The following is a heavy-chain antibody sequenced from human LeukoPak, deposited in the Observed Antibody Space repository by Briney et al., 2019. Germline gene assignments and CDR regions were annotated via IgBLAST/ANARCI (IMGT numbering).Heavy chain of an antibody. J-gene: IGHJ4*02. D-gene: IGHD2-2*01. CDR2: ISGSGGST. V-gene: IGHV3-23*01. Sequence: GGSLRLSCAASGFTFSSYAMSWVRQAPGKGLEWVSAISGSGGSTYYADSVKGRFTISRDNSKNTLYLQMNSLRAEDTAVYYCAKGAIVVVPAAMRGGAFDYWGQETLVTVSS. CDR1: GFTFSSYA. CDR3: AKGAIVVVPAAMRGGAFDY.